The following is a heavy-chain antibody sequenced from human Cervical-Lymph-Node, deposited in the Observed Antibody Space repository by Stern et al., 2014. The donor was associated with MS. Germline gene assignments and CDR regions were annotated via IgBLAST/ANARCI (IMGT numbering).Heavy chain of an antibody. D-gene: IGHD3-10*01. J-gene: IGHJ4*02. CDR2: IYWDDDE. Sequence: ESGPTLLKPTQTLTLTCSFSGFSLTTRDVAVGWIRQPPGKALEWLALIYWDDDERYNLSLKNRLSISKDTFRNRVVLTMTGMDRVDTGTYFCARRMVRSDYFDYWGQGILVTVSS. CDR1: GFSLTTRDVA. CDR3: ARRMVRSDYFDY. V-gene: IGHV2-5*02.